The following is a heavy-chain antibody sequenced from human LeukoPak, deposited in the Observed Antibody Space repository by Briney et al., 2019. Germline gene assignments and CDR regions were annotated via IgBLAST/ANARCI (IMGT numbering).Heavy chain of an antibody. CDR1: GYSFATKY. D-gene: IGHD1-26*01. CDR2: INPASGVT. V-gene: IGHV1-2*02. J-gene: IGHJ4*02. Sequence: ASVKVSCKASGYSFATKYMHWVRQAHGQGLEWMGWINPASGVTHYAQKFQGRVTMSRDTSITTAYMELTGLISGDTVIYYCARSRWELDADYWGQGTLVTVSS. CDR3: ARSRWELDADY.